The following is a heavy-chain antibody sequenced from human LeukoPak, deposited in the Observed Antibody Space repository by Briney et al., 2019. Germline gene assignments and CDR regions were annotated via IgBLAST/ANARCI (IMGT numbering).Heavy chain of an antibody. CDR1: GGSFSGYY. CDR2: INHSGTT. D-gene: IGHD2-15*01. CDR3: ARVPAYWDYYYYMDV. Sequence: PSETLSLTCAVSGGSFSGYYWSWIRQPPGKGLEWIGEINHSGTTNYNPSLKSRVTISVDTSKNQFSLKLSSVTAADTAVYYCARVPAYWDYYYYMDVWGKGTTVTVSS. V-gene: IGHV4-34*01. J-gene: IGHJ6*03.